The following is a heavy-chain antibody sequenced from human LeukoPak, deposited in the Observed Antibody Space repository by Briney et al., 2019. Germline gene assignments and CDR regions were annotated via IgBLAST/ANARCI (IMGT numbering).Heavy chain of an antibody. Sequence: GESLKISCKGSGYSFATYWIGWVRQMPGKGLEWMGIINPGDSDTTYSPSFQGQVTISADKSISTAYLQWSGLKASDTAMYYCARHPITRYYDSSGDSAAGPDYWGQGTLVTVSS. CDR1: GYSFATYW. V-gene: IGHV5-51*01. CDR2: INPGDSDT. J-gene: IGHJ4*02. CDR3: ARHPITRYYDSSGDSAAGPDY. D-gene: IGHD3-22*01.